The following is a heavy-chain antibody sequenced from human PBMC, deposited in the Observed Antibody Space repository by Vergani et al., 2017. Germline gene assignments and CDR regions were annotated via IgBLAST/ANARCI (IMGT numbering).Heavy chain of an antibody. J-gene: IGHJ1*01. Sequence: EVHLLESGGGLVQPGGSLRLSCAASGFTFSSYAMSWVRQAPGKGLEWVSAISGSGGSTYYADSVKGRFTISRDNSKNTLYLQMNSLRAEDTAVYYCAKGPSRYCSSTSCYRYFQHWGQGTLVTVSS. CDR1: GFTFSSYA. D-gene: IGHD2-2*01. CDR2: ISGSGGST. V-gene: IGHV3-23*01. CDR3: AKGPSRYCSSTSCYRYFQH.